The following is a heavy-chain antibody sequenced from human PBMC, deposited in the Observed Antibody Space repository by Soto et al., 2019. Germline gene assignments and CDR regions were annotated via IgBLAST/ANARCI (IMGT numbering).Heavy chain of an antibody. CDR2: IIPIFGIP. D-gene: IGHD2-2*01. J-gene: IGHJ6*02. V-gene: IGHV1-69*15. CDR1: GGTFSRYS. Sequence: QVQLVHSGAAVKKPGSSVKVSCKASGGTFSRYSITWVRQAPGHGLEWIGRIIPIFGIPTYAQKFQGRVTFTADESTSKADMELSSLRSDDAAVYSCAREDRDRETGLVPAAIDGMDVWGQGTTVTVSS. CDR3: AREDRDRETGLVPAAIDGMDV.